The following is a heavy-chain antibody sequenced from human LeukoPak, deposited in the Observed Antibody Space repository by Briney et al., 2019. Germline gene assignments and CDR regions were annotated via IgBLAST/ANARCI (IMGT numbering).Heavy chain of an antibody. J-gene: IGHJ5*02. CDR1: GGSISSYY. D-gene: IGHD6-6*01. Sequence: TSETLSLTCTVSGGSISSYYWSWIRQPPGKGLEWIGYIYYSGSTNYNPSLKSRVTISVDTSKNQFSLKLSSVTAADTAVYYCARTSSIAARYNWFDPWGQGTLVTVSS. V-gene: IGHV4-59*01. CDR3: ARTSSIAARYNWFDP. CDR2: IYYSGST.